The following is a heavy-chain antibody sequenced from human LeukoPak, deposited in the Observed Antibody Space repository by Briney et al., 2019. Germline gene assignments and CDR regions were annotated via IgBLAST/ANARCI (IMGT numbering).Heavy chain of an antibody. J-gene: IGHJ4*02. CDR3: ASLSSIDY. CDR2: INIDGRST. D-gene: IGHD2-15*01. CDR1: GFAFSSYW. V-gene: IGHV3-74*01. Sequence: PGGSLRLSCAASGFAFSSYWMHWVRHAPGKGLVWVPRINIDGRSTIYADSVKGRFTISRDNAKNTLYLQMNSLRAEDTAVYYCASLSSIDYWGQGTLVTVSS.